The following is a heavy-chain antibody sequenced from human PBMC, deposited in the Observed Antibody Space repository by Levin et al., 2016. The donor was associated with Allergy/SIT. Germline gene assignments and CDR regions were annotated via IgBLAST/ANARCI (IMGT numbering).Heavy chain of an antibody. Sequence: ASVKVSCKASGYTFSSYGFSWVRQAPGQGLEWMGWINADNGNTHYAQKLQGKVALTTDRSTSTAYMELRSLESDDTAVYYCARDDGTFYIDYWGQGTLVTVSS. V-gene: IGHV1-18*01. J-gene: IGHJ4*02. CDR1: GYTFSSYG. D-gene: IGHD1-26*01. CDR2: INADNGNT. CDR3: ARDDGTFYIDY.